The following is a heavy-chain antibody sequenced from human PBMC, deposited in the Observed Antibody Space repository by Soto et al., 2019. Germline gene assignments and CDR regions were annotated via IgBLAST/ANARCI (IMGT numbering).Heavy chain of an antibody. V-gene: IGHV4-59*01. J-gene: IGHJ6*03. CDR3: ARHDIVVVPAAIIPDYYYYYMDV. Sequence: SETLSLTCTVSGGSISSYYWSWIRQPPGKGLEWIGYIYYSGSTNYNPSLKSRVTISVDTSKNHFSLKLSSVTAADTAVYYCARHDIVVVPAAIIPDYYYYYMDVWGKGTTVTVSS. CDR2: IYYSGST. D-gene: IGHD2-2*01. CDR1: GGSISSYY.